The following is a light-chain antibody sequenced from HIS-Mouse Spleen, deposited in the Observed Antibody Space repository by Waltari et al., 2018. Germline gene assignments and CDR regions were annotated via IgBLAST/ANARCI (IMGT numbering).Light chain of an antibody. J-gene: IGLJ2*01. CDR1: ALPKKY. V-gene: IGLV3-10*01. Sequence: SYELTQPPSVSVSPGQTARITCPGDALPKKYAYWYQQKSGQAPALVIYEDSKRPSGIPERFSGSSSGTMATLTISGAQMEDEADYYCYSTDSSGNHRVFGGGTKLTVL. CDR3: YSTDSSGNHRV. CDR2: EDS.